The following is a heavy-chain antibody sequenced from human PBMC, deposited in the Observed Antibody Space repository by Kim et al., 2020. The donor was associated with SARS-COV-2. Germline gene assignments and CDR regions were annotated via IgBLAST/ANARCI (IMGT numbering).Heavy chain of an antibody. CDR3: PRSGRVYDARAV. CDR1: GFTFSDYY. J-gene: IGHJ6*03. CDR2: IRTNTYGGTR. D-gene: IGHD3-16*01. Sequence: GGSLRLSCTASGFTFSDYYMTWVRLAPGKGLEWVGLIRTNTYGGTREYAPSVKDRFTVSRDDSNSVAYLQLNSLRSEDTAVYSGPRSGRVYDARAVGGKG. V-gene: IGHV3-49*04.